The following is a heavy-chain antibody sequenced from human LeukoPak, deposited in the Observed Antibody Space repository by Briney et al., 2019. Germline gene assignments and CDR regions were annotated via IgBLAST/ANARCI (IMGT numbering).Heavy chain of an antibody. CDR3: ASGSGGTSVFDY. Sequence: SETLSLTCTVSGFRISSGYYWGWIRQPPGKGLEWSGSFYHGGSTYYNPSLKSRVTISVDRSKNQFSLKLSSVTAADTAVYYCASGSGGTSVFDYWGQGTLVTVSS. CDR2: FYHGGST. J-gene: IGHJ4*02. V-gene: IGHV4-38-2*02. CDR1: GFRISSGYY. D-gene: IGHD4-23*01.